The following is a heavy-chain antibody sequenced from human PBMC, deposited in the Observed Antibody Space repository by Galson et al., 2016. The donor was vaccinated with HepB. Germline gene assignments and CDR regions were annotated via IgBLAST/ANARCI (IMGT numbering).Heavy chain of an antibody. CDR3: ATFYSSGYYSVDY. V-gene: IGHV1-69*13. Sequence: SVKVSCKASGATFSSYAINWVRQAPGQGLEWMGGIIPIFGTPNYAQKFQGRVTISADESTGTAYMELSSLRADDTAVYFCATFYSSGYYSVDYWGQGTLVTVSS. CDR1: GATFSSYA. CDR2: IIPIFGTP. D-gene: IGHD3-22*01. J-gene: IGHJ4*02.